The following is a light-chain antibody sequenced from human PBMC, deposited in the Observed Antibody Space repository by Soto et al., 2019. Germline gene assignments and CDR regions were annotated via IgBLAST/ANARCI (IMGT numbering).Light chain of an antibody. CDR1: SSNIGSNY. CDR3: AAWDDSLRGV. V-gene: IGLV1-47*01. Sequence: QAVVTQPPSASGTPGQRVTISCSGSSSNIGSNYVYWYQQLPGTAPKLLIYRNNQRPSGVPDRFSGSKSGTSASLAISGLRSEDKADYYCAAWDDSLRGVFGTGTKLTVL. CDR2: RNN. J-gene: IGLJ1*01.